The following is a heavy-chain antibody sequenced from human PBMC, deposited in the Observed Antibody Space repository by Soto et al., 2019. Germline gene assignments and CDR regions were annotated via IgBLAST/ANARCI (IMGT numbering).Heavy chain of an antibody. CDR3: AREMAYAFDI. CDR1: AGSISSSSYY. J-gene: IGHJ3*02. D-gene: IGHD5-12*01. V-gene: IGHV4-39*02. CDR2: IYYSGST. Sequence: PSETLSLTCTVSAGSISSSSYYWGWIRQPPGKGLEWIGSIYYSGSTYYNPSLKSRVTISVDTSKNQFSLKLSSVTAADTAVYYCAREMAYAFDIWGQGTMVTVSS.